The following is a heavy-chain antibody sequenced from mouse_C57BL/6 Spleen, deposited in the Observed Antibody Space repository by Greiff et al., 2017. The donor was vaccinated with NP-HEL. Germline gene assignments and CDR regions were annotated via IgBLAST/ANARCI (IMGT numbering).Heavy chain of an antibody. CDR3: ARDRASLLYTNFDY. D-gene: IGHD2-12*01. Sequence: EVQLQESGPGLVKPSQSLSLTCSVTGYSITSGYYWNWIRQFPGNKLEWMGYISYDGSNNYNPSLKNRISITRDTSKNQLFLKLNSVTTEDTATYYCARDRASLLYTNFDYWGQGTTLTVSS. CDR1: GYSITSGYY. V-gene: IGHV3-6*01. J-gene: IGHJ2*01. CDR2: ISYDGSN.